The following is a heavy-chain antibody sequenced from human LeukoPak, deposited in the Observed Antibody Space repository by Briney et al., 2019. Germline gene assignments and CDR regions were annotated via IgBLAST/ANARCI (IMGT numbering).Heavy chain of an antibody. CDR1: GFAFNRHW. V-gene: IGHV3-74*01. J-gene: IGHJ4*02. D-gene: IGHD2-21*02. CDR2: IDNDAYST. Sequence: GGSLRLSCAAPGFAFNRHWMHWVRQPPGKGLVWVSRIDNDAYSTVYADSVKGRFTISRDNAKNTLYLQMNSLRAEDTAVYYCVRGLMGPDFWGQGTLVTVFS. CDR3: VRGLMGPDF.